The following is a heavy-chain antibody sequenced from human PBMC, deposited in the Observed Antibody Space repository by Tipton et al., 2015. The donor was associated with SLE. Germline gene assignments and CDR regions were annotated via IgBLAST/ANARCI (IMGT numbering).Heavy chain of an antibody. D-gene: IGHD2-15*01. CDR1: GGSISSYY. V-gene: IGHV4-4*07. CDR2: IYSSGTT. Sequence: LSLTCTVSGGSISSYYWSWIRQPAGKGLEWIGRIYSSGTTNYYPSLKSRVTMSVDTSKNQFSLKLTSVTAADTAVYYCARGGCSGRSCYPYYYGMDVWGPGTTVTVSS. CDR3: ARGGCSGRSCYPYYYGMDV. J-gene: IGHJ6*02.